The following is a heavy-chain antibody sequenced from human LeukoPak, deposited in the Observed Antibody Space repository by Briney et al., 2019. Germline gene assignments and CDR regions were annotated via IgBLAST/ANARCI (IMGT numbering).Heavy chain of an antibody. CDR2: MNPNSGNS. CDR1: GYTFTSYD. D-gene: IGHD5-12*01. J-gene: IGHJ4*02. V-gene: IGHV1-8*01. Sequence: ASVKVSCKASGYTFTSYDINWVRKATGQGLEWMGWMNPNSGNSGYAQKFQGRVTMTRNTSISTAYMELSSLRSDDTAVYYCARDRSSGYGESVWGQGTLVTVSS. CDR3: ARDRSSGYGESV.